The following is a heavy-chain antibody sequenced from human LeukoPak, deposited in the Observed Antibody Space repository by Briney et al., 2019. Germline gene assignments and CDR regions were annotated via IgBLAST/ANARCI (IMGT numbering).Heavy chain of an antibody. CDR2: INYSGST. D-gene: IGHD3-22*01. CDR3: ACNYYDSSGYYADAFDI. Sequence: SETLSLTCTVSGGSISSYYWSWIRQPPAKGLEWIGYINYSGSTNYNPSLKSRVTISVDTSKNQFSLKLSSVTAAHTAVYYCACNYYDSSGYYADAFDIWGQGTMVTVSS. J-gene: IGHJ3*02. CDR1: GGSISSYY. V-gene: IGHV4-59*08.